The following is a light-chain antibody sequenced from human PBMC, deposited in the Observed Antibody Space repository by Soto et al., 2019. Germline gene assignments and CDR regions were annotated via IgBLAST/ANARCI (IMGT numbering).Light chain of an antibody. J-gene: IGLJ1*01. Sequence: QSALTQPASVSGSPGQSNTISCTGTSSDVGNYNYVSWYQQHPAKAPKLMIYEVSNRPSGVSNRFSGSKSGNTASLTISGLQAEDEADYYCSSYTGSSTYVFGTGTKLTVL. CDR2: EVS. V-gene: IGLV2-14*01. CDR1: SSDVGNYNY. CDR3: SSYTGSSTYV.